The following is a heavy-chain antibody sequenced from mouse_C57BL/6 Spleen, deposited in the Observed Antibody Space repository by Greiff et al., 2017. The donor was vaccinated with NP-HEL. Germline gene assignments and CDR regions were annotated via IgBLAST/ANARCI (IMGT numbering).Heavy chain of an antibody. CDR2: ISAGGSYT. Sequence: DVMLVESGGGLVKPGGSLKLSCAASGFTFSSYAMSWVRQTPEKRLEWVATISAGGSYTYYPDNVKGRFTISRDKSKNNLYMQMSHLKSEDTAMDYCARGDSTVVTTGDFDYWGQGTTLTVSS. D-gene: IGHD2-2*01. CDR1: GFTFSSYA. J-gene: IGHJ2*01. CDR3: ARGDSTVVTTGDFDY. V-gene: IGHV5-4*03.